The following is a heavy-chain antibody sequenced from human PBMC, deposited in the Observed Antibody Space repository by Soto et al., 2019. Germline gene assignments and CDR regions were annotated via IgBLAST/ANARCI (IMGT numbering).Heavy chain of an antibody. Sequence: GGSLRLSCAASGFTFDDYAMHWVRQAPGKGLEWVSGISWNSGSIGYADSVKGRFTISRDNAKNSLYLQMNSLRAEDTALYYCAKSKAVVAASDAFAIWGQGTMVTVSS. CDR3: AKSKAVVAASDAFAI. CDR2: ISWNSGSI. J-gene: IGHJ3*02. D-gene: IGHD2-15*01. V-gene: IGHV3-9*01. CDR1: GFTFDDYA.